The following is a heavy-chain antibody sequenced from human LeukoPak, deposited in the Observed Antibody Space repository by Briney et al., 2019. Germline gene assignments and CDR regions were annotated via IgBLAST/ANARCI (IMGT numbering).Heavy chain of an antibody. D-gene: IGHD6-13*01. Sequence: VASVKVSCKASGYTFPSYFMHWVRQPPGQGLEWMGIINPTGGSTTYAQKFQGRVTMTRDTSTSTVYMELSSLRSEDTAVYYCARDLRVSDYWGQGTLVTVSS. CDR1: GYTFPSYF. J-gene: IGHJ4*02. V-gene: IGHV1-46*01. CDR3: ARDLRVSDY. CDR2: INPTGGST.